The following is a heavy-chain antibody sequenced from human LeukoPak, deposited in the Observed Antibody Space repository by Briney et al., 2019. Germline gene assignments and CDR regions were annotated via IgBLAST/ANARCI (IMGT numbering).Heavy chain of an antibody. J-gene: IGHJ4*02. CDR1: GGSIISSSSSSYY. Sequence: SETLSLTCTVSGGSIISSSSSSYYWGWIRQSPGKGPEWVGGIYYSGSTYYNPSLKSRVTISVDTSKNQFSLKLSSVTAADPAVYYCARDWNKGVIKYFDYWGQGTLVTVSS. V-gene: IGHV4-39*07. CDR2: IYYSGST. D-gene: IGHD3-10*01. CDR3: ARDWNKGVIKYFDY.